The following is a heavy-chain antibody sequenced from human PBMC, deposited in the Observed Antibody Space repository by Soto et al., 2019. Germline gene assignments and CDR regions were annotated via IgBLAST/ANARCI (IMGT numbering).Heavy chain of an antibody. Sequence: GGSLRLSCAASGFTFSSYSMNWVRQAPGKGLEWVSSISSSSSYIYYADSVKGRFTISRDNAKNSLYLQMNSLRAEDTAVYYCARDYGLRGYSSSSSPYYYYYGMDVWGQGTTVTVSS. CDR1: GFTFSSYS. J-gene: IGHJ6*02. CDR3: ARDYGLRGYSSSSSPYYYYYGMDV. V-gene: IGHV3-21*01. D-gene: IGHD6-6*01. CDR2: ISSSSSYI.